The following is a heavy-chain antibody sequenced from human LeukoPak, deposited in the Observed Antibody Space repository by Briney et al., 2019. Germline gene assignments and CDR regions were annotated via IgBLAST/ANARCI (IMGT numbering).Heavy chain of an antibody. V-gene: IGHV3-21*05. D-gene: IGHD3-3*01. CDR3: ARDTYEPGLIDF. J-gene: IGHJ4*02. CDR1: GFTFSLYA. Sequence: GGSLRLSSAASGFTFSLYAMNWVRQAPGKGLEWVSYINSGSSDKHYTESVRGRFTISRDNAKKTLYLQMNSLRADDTAVYFCARDTYEPGLIDFWGQGTLVSVSS. CDR2: INSGSSDK.